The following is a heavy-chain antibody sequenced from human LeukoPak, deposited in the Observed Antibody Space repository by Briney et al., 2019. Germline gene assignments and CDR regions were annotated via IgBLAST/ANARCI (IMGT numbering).Heavy chain of an antibody. CDR3: ARVAAGAGGYFDY. D-gene: IGHD6-13*01. CDR2: INPNSGGT. J-gene: IGHJ4*02. CDR1: GYTFTGYY. Sequence: GASVKVSCKASGYTFTGYYMHWVRQAPGQGLEWMGWINPNSGGTNYAQKFQGRVTMTRDTSISTAYMELSRLRSDDTAVYYCARVAAGAGGYFDYWGQGTLVTVSS. V-gene: IGHV1-2*02.